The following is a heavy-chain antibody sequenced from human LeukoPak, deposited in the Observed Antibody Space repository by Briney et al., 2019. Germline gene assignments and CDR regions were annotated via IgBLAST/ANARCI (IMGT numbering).Heavy chain of an antibody. CDR2: IYPGDSDT. Sequence: GASLQISCKGSGSIFTSYWIGWVRQLPGKGLEWMGIIYPGDSDTRYSPSFQGQVTISADKSNSTAYLQWSSLTASDTAMYYCAIATAGSSGWYYWGQGTLVTLSS. J-gene: IGHJ4*02. V-gene: IGHV5-51*01. CDR1: GSIFTSYW. D-gene: IGHD6-19*01. CDR3: AIATAGSSGWYY.